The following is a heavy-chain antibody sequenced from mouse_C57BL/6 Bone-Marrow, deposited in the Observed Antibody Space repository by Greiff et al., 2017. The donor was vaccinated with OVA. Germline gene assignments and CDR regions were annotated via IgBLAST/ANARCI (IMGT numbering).Heavy chain of an antibody. CDR1: GFTFNTYA. CDR2: IRSKSSNYAT. Sequence: EVQLVESGGGLVQPKGSLKLSCAASGFTFNTYAMHWVRQAPGKGLEWVARIRSKSSNYATYYADSVKDRFTIYRDDSQSMLYLQMNNLKTEDTAMYYCVRRGGYYVPYYYAMDYWGQGTSVTVSP. CDR3: VRRGGYYVPYYYAMDY. J-gene: IGHJ4*01. V-gene: IGHV10-3*01. D-gene: IGHD2-3*01.